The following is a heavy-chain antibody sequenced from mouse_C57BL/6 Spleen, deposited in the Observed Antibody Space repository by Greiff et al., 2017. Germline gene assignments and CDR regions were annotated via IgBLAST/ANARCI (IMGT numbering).Heavy chain of an antibody. V-gene: IGHV1-64*01. Sequence: VQLQQPGAELVKPGASVKLSCKASGYTFTSYWMHWVKQRPGQGLDWIGMIHPDSGSTNYNETFKSKATLTVDNSSSTAYMQLSSLTSEDSAVYYCASRSTLEKVYFDYWGQGTTLTVSS. CDR2: IHPDSGST. D-gene: IGHD2-12*01. CDR1: GYTFTSYW. CDR3: ASRSTLEKVYFDY. J-gene: IGHJ2*01.